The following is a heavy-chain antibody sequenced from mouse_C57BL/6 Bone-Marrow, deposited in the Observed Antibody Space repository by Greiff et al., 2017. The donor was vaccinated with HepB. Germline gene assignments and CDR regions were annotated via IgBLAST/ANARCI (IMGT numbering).Heavy chain of an antibody. CDR2: INPYNGGT. J-gene: IGHJ2*01. D-gene: IGHD2-10*02. CDR3: ARRYGNYVGY. CDR1: GYTLTDYY. V-gene: IGHV1-19*01. Sequence: EVKLVESGPVLVKPGASVKMSCKASGYTLTDYYMNWVKQSHGKSLEWIGVINPYNGGTSYNPKLKGKATLTVDKSSSTAYMELNSLTSEDSAVYYCARRYGNYVGYWGQGTTLTVSS.